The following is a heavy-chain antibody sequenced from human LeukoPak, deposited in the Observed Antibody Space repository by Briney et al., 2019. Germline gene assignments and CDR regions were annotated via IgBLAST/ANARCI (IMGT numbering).Heavy chain of an antibody. V-gene: IGHV3-30*02. J-gene: IGHJ4*02. D-gene: IGHD4-17*01. CDR1: GFTFSSYG. CDR3: AKGAKYGDYFDY. Sequence: GGSLRLSCAASGFTFSSYGMHWVRQAPGKGLEWVAFIRYDGSNKYYADSVKGRFTISRDNSKNTLYLQMNSLRAEDTAVYYCAKGAKYGDYFDYWGQGTLVTVSS. CDR2: IRYDGSNK.